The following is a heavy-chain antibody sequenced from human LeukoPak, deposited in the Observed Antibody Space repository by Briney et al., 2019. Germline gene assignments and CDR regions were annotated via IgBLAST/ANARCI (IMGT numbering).Heavy chain of an antibody. CDR3: ARGYCSSISCYVDY. J-gene: IGHJ4*02. V-gene: IGHV3-30*04. Sequence: GGSLRLSCVASGFIFSNYALHWVRQAPGKGLEWVAVISYDGSNKYYADSVKGRFTISRDISKNTLYLQMNSLRAEDTAVYYCARGYCSSISCYVDYWGQGTLVTVSS. CDR2: ISYDGSNK. CDR1: GFIFSNYA. D-gene: IGHD2-2*01.